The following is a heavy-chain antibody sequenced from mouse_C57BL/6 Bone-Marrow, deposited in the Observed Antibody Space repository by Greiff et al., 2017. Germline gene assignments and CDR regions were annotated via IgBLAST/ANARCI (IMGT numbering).Heavy chain of an antibody. Sequence: QVHVKQSGPELVKPGASVKISCKASGYAFSSSWMNWVKQRPGKGLEWIGRIYPGDGDTNYNGKFKGKATLTADKSSSTAYMQLSSLTSEDSAVYFCARWGYYYGSLGYFDVWGTGTTVTVSS. V-gene: IGHV1-82*01. D-gene: IGHD1-1*01. J-gene: IGHJ1*03. CDR1: GYAFSSSW. CDR2: IYPGDGDT. CDR3: ARWGYYYGSLGYFDV.